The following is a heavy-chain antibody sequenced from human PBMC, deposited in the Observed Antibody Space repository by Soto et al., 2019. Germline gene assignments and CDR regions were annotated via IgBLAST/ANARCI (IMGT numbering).Heavy chain of an antibody. Sequence: GASVKVSCKASGYTFTSYGISWVRQAPGQGLEWMGWISAYNGNTNYAQKLQGRVTMTTDTSTSTAYMELRSLRSDDTAVYYCARRTGIYYYYGMDVWGQGTTVTVSS. D-gene: IGHD1-1*01. J-gene: IGHJ6*02. V-gene: IGHV1-18*04. CDR1: GYTFTSYG. CDR3: ARRTGIYYYYGMDV. CDR2: ISAYNGNT.